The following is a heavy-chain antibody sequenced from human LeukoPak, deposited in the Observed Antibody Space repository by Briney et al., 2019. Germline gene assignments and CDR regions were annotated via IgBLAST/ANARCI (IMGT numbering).Heavy chain of an antibody. V-gene: IGHV4-59*01. CDR2: IYYSGST. J-gene: IGHJ4*02. D-gene: IGHD6-13*01. Sequence: SETLSLTCTVSGGSINNYYWSWIRQPPGEGLEWVGCIYYSGSTNYNPSLKSRVTISVDTSTNQFTLKLSSVTAADTAVYYCARRRYSNSWYIDYWGQGTLVTVSS. CDR1: GGSINNYY. CDR3: ARRRYSNSWYIDY.